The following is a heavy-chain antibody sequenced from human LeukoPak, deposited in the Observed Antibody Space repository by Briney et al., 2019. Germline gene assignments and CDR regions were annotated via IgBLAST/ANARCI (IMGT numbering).Heavy chain of an antibody. CDR1: GFTFSSYG. J-gene: IGHJ6*04. CDR3: ASIATDV. D-gene: IGHD1-26*01. CDR2: IRYDGSNK. V-gene: IGHV3-30*02. Sequence: PGGSLRLSCAASGFTFSSYGMHWVRQAPGKGLEWVAFIRYDGSNKYYADSVKGRFTISRDNAKNSLYLQMNSLRAEDTALYYCASIATDVWGKGTTVTVSS.